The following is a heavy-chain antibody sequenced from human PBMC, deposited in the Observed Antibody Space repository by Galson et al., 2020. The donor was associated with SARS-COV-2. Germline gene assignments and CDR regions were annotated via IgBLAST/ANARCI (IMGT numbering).Heavy chain of an antibody. V-gene: IGHV3-15*01. CDR1: GFTFSTAY. Sequence: AGSLRLSCAVSGFTFSTAYMIWVRQAPGKGLEWVGRIKTRSDGGTTDYGAPVKGRFIISRDDSENTLYLQMNSLRTEDTAVYYCAIRFGGLGYMDVWGKGTTVTVSS. CDR2: IKTRSDGGTT. D-gene: IGHD3-10*01. CDR3: AIRFGGLGYMDV. J-gene: IGHJ6*04.